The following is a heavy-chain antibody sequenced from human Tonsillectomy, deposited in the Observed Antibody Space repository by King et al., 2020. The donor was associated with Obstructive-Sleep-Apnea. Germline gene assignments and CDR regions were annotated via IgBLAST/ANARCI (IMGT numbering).Heavy chain of an antibody. D-gene: IGHD3-22*01. CDR2: CFSRGST. CDR3: ARGSGNYYDSSGYYYPFDY. CDR1: VFTVSSNY. V-gene: IGHV3-53*04. J-gene: IGHJ4*02. Sequence: QLVQSGGGLVQAGGSLRLSCTASVFTVSSNYMSWGRPAPGKGLEWVPVCFSRGSTYYADSVKGRFTSSRHNHKNTGYLQMNSLRTEDTAVYFCARGSGNYYDSSGYYYPFDYWGQGTLVTVSS.